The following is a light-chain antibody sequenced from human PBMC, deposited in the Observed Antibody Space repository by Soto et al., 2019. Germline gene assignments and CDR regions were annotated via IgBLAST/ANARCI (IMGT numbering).Light chain of an antibody. J-gene: IGKJ4*01. CDR2: DIS. V-gene: IGKV3D-15*01. CDR1: QSVNLN. CDR3: QQYNDWPLT. Sequence: EIMMTQSPGTLSVSPGEGATLSCTASQSVNLNLAWYQQKPGQAPSLLIYDISARATGIPTRFSGSGSGTEFTLTISSLQSEDFAVYYCQQYNDWPLTFGGGTKVEIK.